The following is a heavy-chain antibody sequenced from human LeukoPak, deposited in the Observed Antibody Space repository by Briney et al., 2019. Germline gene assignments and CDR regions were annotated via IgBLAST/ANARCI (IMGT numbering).Heavy chain of an antibody. J-gene: IGHJ4*02. CDR3: ATEFYSNGYNF. CDR1: GFTFSSAW. CDR2: IKSRTDGGTT. Sequence: GGSLRLSCPGSGFTFSSAWMTWVRQIPGKGLEWVGHIKSRTDGGTTDYAAPVKGRFTISRGDSKNTVYLQMNSLKTEDSAVYFCATEFYSNGYNFWGQGTLVIVSS. V-gene: IGHV3-15*01. D-gene: IGHD5-24*01.